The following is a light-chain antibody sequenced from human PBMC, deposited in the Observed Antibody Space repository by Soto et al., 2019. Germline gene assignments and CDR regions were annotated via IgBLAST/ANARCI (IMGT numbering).Light chain of an antibody. J-gene: IGLJ2*01. CDR2: GVS. Sequence: QSALTQPPSASGSPGQSVTISCTGTSSDVGGYNYVSWYQQHPGKVPKLMIYGVSKRPSGVPDRFSGFKSGNTASLTVSGLQAEDEADYYCSSYAGRNTLVFGGGTKLTVL. CDR1: SSDVGGYNY. CDR3: SSYAGRNTLV. V-gene: IGLV2-8*01.